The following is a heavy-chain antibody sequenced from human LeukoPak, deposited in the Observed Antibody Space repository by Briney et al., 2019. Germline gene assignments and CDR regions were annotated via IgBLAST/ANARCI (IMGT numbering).Heavy chain of an antibody. CDR3: ARDERDGYNYL. V-gene: IGHV3-21*01. CDR1: GFTFSSYS. D-gene: IGHD5-24*01. J-gene: IGHJ4*02. CDR2: ISSSSSYI. Sequence: GSLRLSCAASGFTFSSYSMNCVRQAPGKGLEWVSSISSSSSYIYYADSVKGRFTISRGNAKNSLYLQMNSLRAEDTAVYYCARDERDGYNYLWGQGTLVTVSS.